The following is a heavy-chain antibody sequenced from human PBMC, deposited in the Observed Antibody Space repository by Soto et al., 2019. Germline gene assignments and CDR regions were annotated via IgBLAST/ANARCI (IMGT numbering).Heavy chain of an antibody. CDR2: INSNGGNT. J-gene: IGHJ6*02. V-gene: IGHV3-64*01. CDR3: ARRIPFGYGMDV. CDR1: GFTFSSYA. Sequence: EVQLVESGGGLVQPGGSLRLSCAASGFTFSSYAMHWVRQAPGKGPEYVSVINSNGGNTDYASSVKGRFTISRDNSKNTLYLQMGSLRAEDMAVYYCARRIPFGYGMDVWGQGTTVTVSS. D-gene: IGHD2-21*01.